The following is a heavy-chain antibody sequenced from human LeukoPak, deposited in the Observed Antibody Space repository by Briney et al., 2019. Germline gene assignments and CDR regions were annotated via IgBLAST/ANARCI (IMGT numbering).Heavy chain of an antibody. D-gene: IGHD5-12*01. Sequence: ASVKVSCKASGGTFSSYAISWVRQAPGQGLEWMGGIIPIFGTANYAQKFQGRVTITTDESTSTAYMELSSLRSEDTAVYYCASRRGDSGYDKGDFDYWGQGTLVTVSS. J-gene: IGHJ4*02. V-gene: IGHV1-69*05. CDR1: GGTFSSYA. CDR2: IIPIFGTA. CDR3: ASRRGDSGYDKGDFDY.